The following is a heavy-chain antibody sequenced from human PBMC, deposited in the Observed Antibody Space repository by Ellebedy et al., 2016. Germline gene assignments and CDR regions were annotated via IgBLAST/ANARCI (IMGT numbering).Heavy chain of an antibody. V-gene: IGHV3-23*01. CDR3: YYGHYSAS. J-gene: IGHJ4*02. Sequence: GGSLRLXXTASGFNFNTFFMSWVRQAPGKGLEWVSTISGDGDTTFSADSVKGRFTISRDNSRDTLYLQMNSLRAEDTAVYYCYYGHYSASWGQGTLVTVSS. CDR2: ISGDGDTT. D-gene: IGHD4-17*01. CDR1: GFNFNTFF.